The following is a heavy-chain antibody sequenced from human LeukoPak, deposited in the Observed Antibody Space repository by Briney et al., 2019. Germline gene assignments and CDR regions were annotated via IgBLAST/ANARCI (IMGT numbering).Heavy chain of an antibody. Sequence: PSETLSLTCTVSGGSISSSSYYWGWIRQPPGKGREWIGSIYYSGSTYYNPSLKSRVTISVDTSKNQFSLKLSSVTAADTAVYYCAGSYYDFWSGYPLWFDPWGQGTLVTVSS. CDR2: IYYSGST. J-gene: IGHJ5*02. CDR1: GGSISSSSYY. CDR3: AGSYYDFWSGYPLWFDP. V-gene: IGHV4-39*01. D-gene: IGHD3-3*01.